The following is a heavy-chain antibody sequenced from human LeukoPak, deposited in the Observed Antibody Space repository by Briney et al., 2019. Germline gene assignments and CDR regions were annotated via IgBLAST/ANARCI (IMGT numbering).Heavy chain of an antibody. J-gene: IGHJ4*02. CDR2: IKSKTDGGTT. Sequence: GRSLRLSCAASGFTFSNAWMSWVRQAPGKGLEWVGRIKSKTDGGTTDYAAPVKGRFTISRDDSKNTLYLQMNSLKTEDTAVYYCTTDLVHCSSTSCYNGDYWGQGTLVTVSS. CDR1: GFTFSNAW. V-gene: IGHV3-15*01. D-gene: IGHD2-2*02. CDR3: TTDLVHCSSTSCYNGDY.